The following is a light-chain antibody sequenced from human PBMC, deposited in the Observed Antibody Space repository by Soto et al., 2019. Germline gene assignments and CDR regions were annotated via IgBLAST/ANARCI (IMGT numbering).Light chain of an antibody. V-gene: IGKV3-20*01. CDR1: QSVSSNY. CDR2: GAS. CDR3: PQYGGSPPVT. J-gene: IGKJ4*01. Sequence: EIVLTQSPGTLSLSPGERATLSCRASQSVSSNYLAWYQQKLGQAPRLLIYGASSRATGIPDRFSGSGSGTDFTLTISRLEPEDFAVYYCPQYGGSPPVTFGGGTKVEIK.